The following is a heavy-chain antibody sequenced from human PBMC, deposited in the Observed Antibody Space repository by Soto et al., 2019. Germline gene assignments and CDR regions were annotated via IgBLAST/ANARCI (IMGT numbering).Heavy chain of an antibody. CDR2: IKQDGSEK. J-gene: IGHJ4*02. CDR3: ARYDFWSGHYFDY. V-gene: IGHV3-7*01. CDR1: GFTFSSYW. D-gene: IGHD3-3*01. Sequence: EVQLVESGGGLVQPGGSLRLSCAASGFTFSSYWMSWVRQAPGKGLEWVANIKQDGSEKYYVDSVKGRFTISRDNAKNSLHVQMNSLRAEDTAVYYCARYDFWSGHYFDYWGQGTLVTVSS.